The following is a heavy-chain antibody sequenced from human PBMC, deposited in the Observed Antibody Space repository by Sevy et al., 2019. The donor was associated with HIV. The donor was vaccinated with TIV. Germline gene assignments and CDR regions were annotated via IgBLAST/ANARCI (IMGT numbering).Heavy chain of an antibody. V-gene: IGHV4-39*01. CDR2: IYYSGST. CDR3: ARRRSSGYFDY. Sequence: SETLSLTCTASGGSISSSSYYWGWIRQPPGKGLEWIGSIYYSGSTYYNPSLKSRVTISVDTSKNQFSLKLSSVTAADTAVYYCARRRSSGYFDYWGQGTLVTVSS. J-gene: IGHJ4*02. CDR1: GGSISSSSYY. D-gene: IGHD3-22*01.